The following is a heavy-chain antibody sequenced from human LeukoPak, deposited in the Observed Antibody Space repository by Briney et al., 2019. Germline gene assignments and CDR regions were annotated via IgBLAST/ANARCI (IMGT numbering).Heavy chain of an antibody. D-gene: IGHD5-18*01. CDR3: ARHGRGGYSYGYVVY. CDR2: IYPGDSDT. V-gene: IGHV5-51*01. J-gene: IGHJ4*02. Sequence: GESLKISCKGSGYSFTSYWIGWVRQMPGKGLEWMGIIYPGDSDTSYSPPFQGQVTISADKSISTAYLQWSSPKASDTAMYYCARHGRGGYSYGYVVYWGQGTLVTVSS. CDR1: GYSFTSYW.